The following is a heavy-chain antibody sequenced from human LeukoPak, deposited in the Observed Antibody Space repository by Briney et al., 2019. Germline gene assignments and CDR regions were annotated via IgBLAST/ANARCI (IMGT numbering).Heavy chain of an antibody. CDR1: NGSLSSGAYY. V-gene: IGHV4-30-2*01. D-gene: IGHD6-19*01. CDR2: IYHSGRT. CDR3: ATSQRAVAGTLDFDY. Sequence: PSQTLSLTCSVSNGSLSSGAYYWSWIRQPPGKGLEWIGYIYHSGRTYYNPSLKSRVTISVDRSKNQFSLKLSSVTAADTAVYYCATSQRAVAGTLDFDYWGQGTLVTVSS. J-gene: IGHJ4*02.